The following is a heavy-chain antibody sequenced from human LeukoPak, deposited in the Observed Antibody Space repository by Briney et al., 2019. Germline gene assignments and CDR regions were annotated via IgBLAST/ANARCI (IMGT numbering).Heavy chain of an antibody. V-gene: IGHV1-3*01. CDR2: INAGNGNT. Sequence: ASVKVSCKASGYTFTSYAMHWVRQAPGQRLEWMGWINAGNGNTKYSQKFQGRVTITRDTSASTAYMELSSLRSEDTAVYYCARGYDSSGSVVDYWGQGTLVTVSS. D-gene: IGHD3-22*01. J-gene: IGHJ4*02. CDR3: ARGYDSSGSVVDY. CDR1: GYTFTSYA.